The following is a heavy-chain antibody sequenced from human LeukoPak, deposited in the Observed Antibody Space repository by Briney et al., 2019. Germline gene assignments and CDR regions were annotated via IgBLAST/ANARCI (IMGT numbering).Heavy chain of an antibody. J-gene: IGHJ5*02. Sequence: PGGSLRLSCAASGFTFSSYAMHWVRQAPGKGLEWVAVISYDGSNKYYADSVKGRFTISRDNAKNSLYLQMNSLRAEDTAVYYCARVDKQQQLPTGEDGWFDPWGQGTLVTVSS. CDR1: GFTFSSYA. V-gene: IGHV3-30-3*01. D-gene: IGHD6-13*01. CDR2: ISYDGSNK. CDR3: ARVDKQQQLPTGEDGWFDP.